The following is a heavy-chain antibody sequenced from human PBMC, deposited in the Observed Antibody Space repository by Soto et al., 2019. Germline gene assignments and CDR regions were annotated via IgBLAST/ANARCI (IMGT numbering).Heavy chain of an antibody. D-gene: IGHD6-13*01. CDR3: AAIAAAVYY. J-gene: IGHJ4*02. V-gene: IGHV1-2*02. CDR1: GYTFTGYY. CDR2: INPNSGGT. Sequence: ASVQVSCKASGYTFTGYYMHWVRQDPGQGLEWMGWINPNSGGTNYAQKFQGRVTMTRGTSISTAYMELSRLRSDVTVVYYCAAIAAAVYYWGQGTLVTVSS.